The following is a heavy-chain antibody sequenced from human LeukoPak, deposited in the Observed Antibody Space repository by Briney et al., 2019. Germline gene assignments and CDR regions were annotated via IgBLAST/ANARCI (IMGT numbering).Heavy chain of an antibody. V-gene: IGHV3-7*01. CDR1: GFTFSSYW. CDR2: IKQDGSEK. D-gene: IGHD4-17*01. Sequence: GGSLRLSCAASGFTFSSYWMSWVRQAPGKGLEWVANIKQDGSEKYYVDSVKGRFTISRDNAKNSLYLQMNSLRAEDTAVYYCARDPPTVTTGGYYWGQGTLVTVSS. CDR3: ARDPPTVTTGGYY. J-gene: IGHJ4*02.